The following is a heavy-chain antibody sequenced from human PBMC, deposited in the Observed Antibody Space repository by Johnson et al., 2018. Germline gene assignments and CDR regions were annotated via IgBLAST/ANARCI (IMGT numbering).Heavy chain of an antibody. CDR2: FDPDAGET. V-gene: IGHV1-24*01. J-gene: IGHJ4*02. D-gene: IGHD3-22*01. CDR3: VTVADPGYYDSREGRYFDF. Sequence: VQLVESGAEVKKHGASMKVSCKVSGYTLTELSIHWVRQAPGKGLEWMGGFDPDAGETIYAQKFQGRVTMTEDTSTDTAYIELSSLRFDDTAIYYCVTVADPGYYDSREGRYFDFWGQGTLVTVSA. CDR1: GYTLTELS.